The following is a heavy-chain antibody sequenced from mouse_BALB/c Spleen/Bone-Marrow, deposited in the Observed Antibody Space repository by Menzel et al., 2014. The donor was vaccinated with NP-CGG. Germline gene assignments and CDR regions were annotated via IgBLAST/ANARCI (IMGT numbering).Heavy chain of an antibody. Sequence: EVMLVESGGGLVKPGGSLKLSCAASGFTFSSYAMSWVRQTPEKRLEWVASISSGGSTYYPDGVKGRFTISRDNARNILYLQMSSLRSEETAMYYCAREGDGYDPAWFAYWGQGTLVTVSA. CDR1: GFTFSSYA. V-gene: IGHV5-6-5*01. D-gene: IGHD2-2*01. J-gene: IGHJ3*01. CDR2: ISSGGST. CDR3: AREGDGYDPAWFAY.